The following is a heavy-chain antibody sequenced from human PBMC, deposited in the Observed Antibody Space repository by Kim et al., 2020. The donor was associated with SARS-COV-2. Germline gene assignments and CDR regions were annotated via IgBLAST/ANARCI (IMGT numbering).Heavy chain of an antibody. V-gene: IGHV3-11*01. CDR2: ISSSGSTI. J-gene: IGHJ4*02. CDR1: GFTFSDYY. CDR3: ARVSMLRFLEWPLQSFDY. D-gene: IGHD3-3*01. Sequence: GGSLRLSCAASGFTFSDYYMSWIRQAPGKGLEWVSYISSSGSTIYYADSVKGRFTISRDNAKNSLYLQMNSLRAEDTAVYYCARVSMLRFLEWPLQSFDYWGQGTLVTVSS.